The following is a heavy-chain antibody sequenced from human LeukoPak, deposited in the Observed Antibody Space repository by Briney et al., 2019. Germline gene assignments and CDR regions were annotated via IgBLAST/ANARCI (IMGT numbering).Heavy chain of an antibody. V-gene: IGHV3-21*01. CDR1: GFTFSSYS. CDR3: ARDSTYSSGWYGGDDAFDI. J-gene: IGHJ3*02. D-gene: IGHD6-19*01. CDR2: ISSSSSYI. Sequence: GGSLILSCAASGFTFSSYSMNWVREAPGKGLEWVSSISSSSSYIYYADSVKGRFTISRDNAKNSLYLQMNSLRAEDTAVYYCARDSTYSSGWYGGDDAFDIWGQGTMVTVSS.